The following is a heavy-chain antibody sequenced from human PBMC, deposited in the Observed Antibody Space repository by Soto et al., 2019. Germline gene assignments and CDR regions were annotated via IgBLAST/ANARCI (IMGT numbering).Heavy chain of an antibody. CDR3: ARTYYYDSAAYVFDI. CDR2: INPSGGST. CDR1: GYTFTSYY. D-gene: IGHD3-22*01. Sequence: QVQLVQSGAEVKKPGALVKVSCKASGYTFTSYYMHWVRQAPGQGLEWMGIINPSGGSTSYAQKFQGRVTMTRDTSTSTVYMELSSLRSEDTAVYYCARTYYYDSAAYVFDIWGQGTMVTVSS. V-gene: IGHV1-46*01. J-gene: IGHJ3*02.